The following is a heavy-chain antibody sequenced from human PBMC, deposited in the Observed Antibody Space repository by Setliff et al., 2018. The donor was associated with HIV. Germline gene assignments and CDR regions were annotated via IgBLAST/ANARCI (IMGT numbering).Heavy chain of an antibody. Sequence: SETLSLTCTSSGDSISGYYWSWIRQPAGKGLEWIGRMHTSGNTNYNPSLKSRVTMSVDTSKNQFSLRLSSVTAADTAVYYCARQFTVQWLVSTYGMDVWGLGTTVTVSS. CDR1: GDSISGYY. CDR3: ARQFTVQWLVSTYGMDV. J-gene: IGHJ6*02. V-gene: IGHV4-4*07. D-gene: IGHD6-19*01. CDR2: MHTSGNT.